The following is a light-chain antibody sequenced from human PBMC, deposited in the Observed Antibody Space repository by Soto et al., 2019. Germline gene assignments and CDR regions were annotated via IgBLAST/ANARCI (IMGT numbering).Light chain of an antibody. CDR3: HQYGSSPLT. CDR2: GAS. Sequence: EIGLPQSPGTLSLSPGERATLSCRAIHSVSTSDLAWYRQKRGQAPRLLIYGASSRATGIPDRFTGSGSGTDVALTISRLEAEDFAAYYWHQYGSSPLTVGGGTKVEIK. J-gene: IGKJ4*01. V-gene: IGKV3-20*01. CDR1: HSVSTSD.